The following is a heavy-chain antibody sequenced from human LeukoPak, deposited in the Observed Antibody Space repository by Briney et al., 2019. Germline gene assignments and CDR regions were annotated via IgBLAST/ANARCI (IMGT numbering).Heavy chain of an antibody. V-gene: IGHV5-51*01. J-gene: IGHJ5*02. CDR3: ARLLLTPNWFDP. CDR2: IYPGDSDT. D-gene: IGHD2-15*01. CDR1: GYSFTSYW. Sequence: GESLQISCKGSGYSFTSYWIGWVRQLLGKGLEWMGIIYPGDSDTRYSPSFQGQVTISADKSISTAYLQWSSLKASDTAMYYCARLLLTPNWFDPWGQGTLVTVSS.